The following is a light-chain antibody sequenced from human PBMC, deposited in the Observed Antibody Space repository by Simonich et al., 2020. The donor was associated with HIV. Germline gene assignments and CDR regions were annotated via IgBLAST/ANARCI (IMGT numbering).Light chain of an antibody. J-gene: IGKJ4*01. CDR3: QQYYSTPPT. V-gene: IGKV4-1*01. Sequence: DIVMTQSPDSLAVSLGERATINCKSSQSVLYNSNNKNYLVWYQQKPGQPPKRLIYWATTRESGVPDRFSGSGSGTDFTLTISSLQAEDVAVYYCQQYYSTPPTFGGGTKVEIK. CDR1: QSVLYNSNNKNY. CDR2: WAT.